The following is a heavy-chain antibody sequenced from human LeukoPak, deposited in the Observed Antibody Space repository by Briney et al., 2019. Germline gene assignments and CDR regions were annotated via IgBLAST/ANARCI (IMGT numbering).Heavy chain of an antibody. V-gene: IGHV3-48*01. CDR2: ISSSSSTI. CDR3: ARDPGGMDV. Sequence: GGSLRLSCAASGFTFSSYSMNWVRQAPGEGLEWVSYISSSSSTIYYADSVKGRFTITRDNAKNSLYLQMNSLRAEDTAVYYCARDPGGMDVWGQGTTVTVSS. J-gene: IGHJ6*02. CDR1: GFTFSSYS.